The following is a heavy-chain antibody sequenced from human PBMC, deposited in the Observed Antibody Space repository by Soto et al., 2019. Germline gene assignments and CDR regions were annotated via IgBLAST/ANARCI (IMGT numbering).Heavy chain of an antibody. CDR2: TYYRSKWYK. CDR3: ARDPHYGHSILDI. Sequence: PSPTLSLTGALSGDSVSSNRAAWNWIRQSPSRDLEWLGRTYYRSKWYKDYGVSVKSRITINRDTSKNQFSVQLKYVIYAYKAVYYCARDPHYGHSILDIWGQGTMVTVSS. J-gene: IGHJ3*02. D-gene: IGHD3-10*01. V-gene: IGHV6-1*01. CDR1: GDSVSSNRAA.